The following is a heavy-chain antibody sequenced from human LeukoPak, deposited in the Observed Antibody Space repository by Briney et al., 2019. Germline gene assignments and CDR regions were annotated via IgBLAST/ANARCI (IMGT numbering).Heavy chain of an antibody. CDR1: GFTLSSYW. J-gene: IGHJ3*02. CDR3: ARDVVSSGWDAFDI. CDR2: IKQDGSEK. V-gene: IGHV3-7*03. D-gene: IGHD6-19*01. Sequence: GSLRLSCAASGFTLSSYWMSWVRQAPGKGLEWVANIKQDGSEKYYVDSVKGRFTISRDNAKNSLYLQMNSLRAEDTAVYYCARDVVSSGWDAFDIWGQGTMVTVSS.